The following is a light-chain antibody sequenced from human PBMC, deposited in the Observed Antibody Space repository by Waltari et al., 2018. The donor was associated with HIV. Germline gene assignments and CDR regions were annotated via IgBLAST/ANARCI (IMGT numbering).Light chain of an antibody. V-gene: IGLV2-8*01. Sequence: QSALTQPPSASGSPGQSVTISCTGTSSDVGGYNYVSWYQQHPGKVPKLMIYEVSKRPTGVPDRFSGSKSGNTASLTVSGLQTEDEANYYCSSYAGSNPEVFGGGTKLTVL. CDR2: EVS. CDR1: SSDVGGYNY. CDR3: SSYAGSNPEV. J-gene: IGLJ2*01.